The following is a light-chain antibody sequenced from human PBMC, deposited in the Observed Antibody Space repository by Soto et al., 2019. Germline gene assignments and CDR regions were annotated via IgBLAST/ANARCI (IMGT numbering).Light chain of an antibody. J-gene: IGKJ3*01. CDR2: DAS. V-gene: IGKV3-11*01. CDR1: QSVSSY. Sequence: EIVLTQSPAPLSLSPGERATHSCRASQSVSSYLAWYQQKPGQAPRLLIYDASNRATGIPARFSGSGSGTDFTLTISSLQPEDVATYYCQKYNSAPFTFGPGTKVDI. CDR3: QKYNSAPFT.